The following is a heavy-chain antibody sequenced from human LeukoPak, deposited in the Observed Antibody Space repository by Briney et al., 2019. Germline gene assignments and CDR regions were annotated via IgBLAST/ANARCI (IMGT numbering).Heavy chain of an antibody. CDR3: ARVTSYLHYFDS. V-gene: IGHV3-48*03. D-gene: IGHD2-2*01. J-gene: IGHJ4*02. CDR2: IKSSGSTI. CDR1: GFTFSMYE. Sequence: GGSLRLSCAASGFTFSMYEMNWVRQAPGKGLEWVSYIKSSGSTINYADSVKGRFTISRDNAKNSLYLQMNSLRAEDTAVYHCARVTSYLHYFDSWGQGTLVTVSS.